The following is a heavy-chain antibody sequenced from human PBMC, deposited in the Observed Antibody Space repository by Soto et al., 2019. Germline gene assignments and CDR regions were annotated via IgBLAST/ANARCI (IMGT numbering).Heavy chain of an antibody. V-gene: IGHV3-21*01. J-gene: IGHJ4*02. CDR3: ARAYSGSYNADY. D-gene: IGHD1-26*01. CDR2: ISSSSSFI. CDR1: GFTFSTYN. Sequence: GGSLGLSCAASGFTFSTYNMNWVRQAPGRGLEWVSSISSSSSFIYYADSVKGRFTISRDNAKNSLYLQINSLRAEDTAVYYCARAYSGSYNADYWGQGTLVTVSS.